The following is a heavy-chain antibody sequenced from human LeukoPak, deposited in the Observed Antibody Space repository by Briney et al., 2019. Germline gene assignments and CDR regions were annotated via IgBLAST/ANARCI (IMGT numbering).Heavy chain of an antibody. CDR1: GGSISSYY. CDR2: IYYSGST. D-gene: IGHD2-8*01. Sequence: SETLSLTCTVSGGSISSYYWSWIRQPPGKGLEWIGDIYYSGSTNYNPSLQSRVTITVDTSKNQVSLELSTVTAADTAVYYCARRTANGDFDLWGRGTLVTVSS. CDR3: ARRTANGDFDL. V-gene: IGHV4-59*08. J-gene: IGHJ2*01.